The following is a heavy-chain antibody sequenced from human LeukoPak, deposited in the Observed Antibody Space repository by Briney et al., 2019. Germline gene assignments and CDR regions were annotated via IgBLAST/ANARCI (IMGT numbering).Heavy chain of an antibody. Sequence: GRSLTLSCAASGFTFSSYGMHWVRQAPGKGLEWVAVISYDGSNKYYADSVKGRFTISRDNSKNTLYLQMNSLRAEDTAVYYCAKALSSGFDYWGQGTLVTVSS. J-gene: IGHJ4*02. CDR2: ISYDGSNK. D-gene: IGHD6-19*01. V-gene: IGHV3-30*18. CDR1: GFTFSSYG. CDR3: AKALSSGFDY.